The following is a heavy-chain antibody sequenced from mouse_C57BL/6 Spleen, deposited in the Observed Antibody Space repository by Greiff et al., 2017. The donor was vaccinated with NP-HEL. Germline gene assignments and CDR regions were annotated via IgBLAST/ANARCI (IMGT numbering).Heavy chain of an antibody. V-gene: IGHV1-81*01. D-gene: IGHD2-4*01. CDR2: IYPRSGNT. J-gene: IGHJ2*01. CDR3: ARGLDYFDY. CDR1: GYTFTSYG. Sequence: QVQLQQSGAELARPGASVKLSCKASGYTFTSYGISWVKQRTGQGLEWIGEIYPRSGNTYYNEKFKGKATLTADKSSSTAYMELRSLTSDDSAVYFCARGLDYFDYWGQGTTLTVSS.